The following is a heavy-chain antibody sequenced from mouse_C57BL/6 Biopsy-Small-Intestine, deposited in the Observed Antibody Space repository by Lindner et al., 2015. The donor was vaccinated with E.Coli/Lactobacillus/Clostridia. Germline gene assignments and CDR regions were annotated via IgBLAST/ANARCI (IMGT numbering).Heavy chain of an antibody. CDR1: GYSFTDYF. D-gene: IGHD1-1*01. V-gene: IGHV1-20*01. CDR3: ARDYDGSYIGYAMDY. Sequence: VQLQESGPELVKPGASVKISCKASGYSFTDYFMNWVKQSHGKSLEWIGRINPYDGDTFYNQKFKGKATLTVDKSSSTAHMELRSLTSEDSAVYYCARDYDGSYIGYAMDYWGQGTSVTVSS. J-gene: IGHJ4*01. CDR2: INPYDGDT.